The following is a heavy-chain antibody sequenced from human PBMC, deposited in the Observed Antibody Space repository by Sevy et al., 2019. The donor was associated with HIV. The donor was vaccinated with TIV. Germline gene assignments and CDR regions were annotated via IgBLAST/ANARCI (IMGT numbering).Heavy chain of an antibody. CDR3: TFSSDYYKYGWDV. D-gene: IGHD6-6*01. V-gene: IGHV3-73*01. CDR2: IRSKANTYTT. J-gene: IGHJ6*02. CDR1: GFTFSDAA. Sequence: GGSLRLSCAASGFTFSDAAMHWVRQASGKGLEWIGRIRSKANTYTTAYAASVKGRFIIARDDSKNTAYLQMKRRRPEATAKYYCTFSSDYYKYGWDVWGQGTTVTVSS.